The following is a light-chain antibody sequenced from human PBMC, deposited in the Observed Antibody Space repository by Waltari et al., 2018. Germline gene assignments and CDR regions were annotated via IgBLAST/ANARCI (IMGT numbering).Light chain of an antibody. V-gene: IGKV3-11*01. Sequence: EIVMTQSPATLSVSPGERATLSCRASQSVISNFAWYQQKPGQAPRLLIYDASNRATGIPARFSGSGSGTDFTLTISSLEPEDFAVYYCQQRSNWPKTFGQGTKVEIK. CDR1: QSVISN. CDR3: QQRSNWPKT. J-gene: IGKJ1*01. CDR2: DAS.